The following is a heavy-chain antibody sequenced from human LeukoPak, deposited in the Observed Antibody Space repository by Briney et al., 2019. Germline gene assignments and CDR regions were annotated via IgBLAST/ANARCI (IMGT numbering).Heavy chain of an antibody. V-gene: IGHV3-9*01. J-gene: IGHJ4*02. CDR1: GFTFDDYA. D-gene: IGHD5-24*01. CDR3: ARDGVATTPFDY. Sequence: GRSLRLSCAASGFTFDDYAMHWVRQAPGKGLEWVSGISWNSGSIGYADSVKGRFTISRDNAKNSLYLHMHSLRAEDTAVYYCARDGVATTPFDYWGQGILVTVAS. CDR2: ISWNSGSI.